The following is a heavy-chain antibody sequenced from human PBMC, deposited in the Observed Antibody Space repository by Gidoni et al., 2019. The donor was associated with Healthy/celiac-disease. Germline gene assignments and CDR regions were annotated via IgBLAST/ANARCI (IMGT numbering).Heavy chain of an antibody. D-gene: IGHD3-9*01. J-gene: IGHJ4*02. CDR2: INPSGGST. V-gene: IGHV1-46*01. CDR3: ARDYPHYDILTGYYPRYYFDY. Sequence: QVQLVQSGAEVKKPGASVKLSFMAYGHTFTSYSMHWVRQAPGQGLEWTGIINPSGGSTSYAQKFQGRVTMTRDTSTSTVYMERSSLRSEDTAVYYCARDYPHYDILTGYYPRYYFDYWGQGTLVTVSS. CDR1: GHTFTSYS.